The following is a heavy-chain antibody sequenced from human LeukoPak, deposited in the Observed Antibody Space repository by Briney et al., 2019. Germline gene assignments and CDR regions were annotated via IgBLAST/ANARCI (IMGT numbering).Heavy chain of an antibody. V-gene: IGHV3-23*01. CDR3: AKDTYYDSSGYYPGYFDY. D-gene: IGHD3-22*01. J-gene: IGHJ4*02. CDR1: GFTFSSYA. CDR2: ISGSGGST. Sequence: PGGSLRLSCAASGFTFSSYAMSGVRQAPGKGLEWVSAISGSGGSTYYADSVKGRFTISRDNSKNTLYLQMNSLRAEDTAVYYCAKDTYYDSSGYYPGYFDYWGQGTLVTVSS.